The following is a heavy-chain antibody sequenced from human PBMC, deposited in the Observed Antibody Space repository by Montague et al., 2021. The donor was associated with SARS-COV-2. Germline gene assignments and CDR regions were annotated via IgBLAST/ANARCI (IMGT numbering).Heavy chain of an antibody. CDR2: NTYSGSS. J-gene: IGHJ6*02. D-gene: IGHD3-3*01. V-gene: IGHV4-39*01. CDR1: GGSISPNSYY. Sequence: SETLSLTCTVSGGSISPNSYYWGWMPPPPGQGLEWIGYNTYSGSSNYNPSLQSRVTISVYTSQNQLSLKLSPVTAADTAVYYCARQPTRGITRDGVVTDYGMDVWGQGTTVTVSS. CDR3: ARQPTRGITRDGVVTDYGMDV.